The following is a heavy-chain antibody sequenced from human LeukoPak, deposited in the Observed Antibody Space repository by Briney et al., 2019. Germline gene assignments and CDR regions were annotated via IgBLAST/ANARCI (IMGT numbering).Heavy chain of an antibody. V-gene: IGHV3-33*01. D-gene: IGHD3-10*01. CDR3: AREAGSLWFGELSYFDY. CDR1: GFTFSSYG. CDR2: IWYDGSNK. Sequence: GRSLRLSCAASGFTFSSYGMHWVRQAPGKGLEGVAVIWYDGSNKYYADSVRGRFTISRDNSKNTLYLQMNSLRAEDTAVYYCAREAGSLWFGELSYFDYWGQGTLVTVSS. J-gene: IGHJ4*02.